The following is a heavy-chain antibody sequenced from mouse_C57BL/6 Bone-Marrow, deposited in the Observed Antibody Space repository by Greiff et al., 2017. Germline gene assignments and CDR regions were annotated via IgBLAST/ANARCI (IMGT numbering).Heavy chain of an antibody. J-gene: IGHJ4*01. CDR3: ARPQGYAMDY. CDR1: GFTFSSYG. V-gene: IGHV5-6*01. Sequence: EVKLVESGGDLVKPGGSLKLSCAASGFTFSSYGMSWVRQTPDKRLEWVATISSGGSYTYYPDSVKGRFTISRDNAKNTLYLQMSSLKSEDTAMYYCARPQGYAMDYWGQGTSVTVSS. CDR2: ISSGGSYT.